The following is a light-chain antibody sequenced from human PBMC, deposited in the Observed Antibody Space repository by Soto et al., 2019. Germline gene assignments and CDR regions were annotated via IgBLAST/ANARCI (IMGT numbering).Light chain of an antibody. CDR1: SSDVGGYNF. J-gene: IGLJ2*01. V-gene: IGLV2-8*01. Sequence: QSVLTQPPSASGSPGQSVTISCTGASSDVGGYNFVSWYQQHPGKAPKLMIYDVTKRPSGVPDRFSGSKSGNTASLTVSGLQADDEADDYCSSYAGRSVPVAFGRGTQLTVL. CDR3: SSYAGRSVPVA. CDR2: DVT.